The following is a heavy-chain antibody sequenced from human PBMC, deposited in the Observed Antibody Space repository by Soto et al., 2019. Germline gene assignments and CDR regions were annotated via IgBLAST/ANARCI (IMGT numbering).Heavy chain of an antibody. V-gene: IGHV1-69*13. CDR3: ARDLYDSSGYYYFDY. CDR2: IIPIFGTA. Sequence: XVKVSCKASGGTFSSYAISWVRQAPGQGLEWMGGIIPIFGTANYAQKFQGRVTITADESTSTAYMELSSLRSEDTAVYYCARDLYDSSGYYYFDYWGQGTLVTVSS. D-gene: IGHD3-22*01. J-gene: IGHJ4*02. CDR1: GGTFSSYA.